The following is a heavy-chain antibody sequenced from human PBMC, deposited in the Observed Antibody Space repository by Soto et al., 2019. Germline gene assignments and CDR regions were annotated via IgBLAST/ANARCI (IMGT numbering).Heavy chain of an antibody. CDR3: AREGGSGTFMGFDY. J-gene: IGHJ4*02. D-gene: IGHD1-1*01. CDR1: GGSISRNKW. V-gene: IGHV4-4*02. Sequence: GALSLTCTGSGGSISRNKWWMWGRQAPEKGLEWIGEIYHSGTTNYNPSFNSRVTMSVDKSNNQFSLMLTSVTAEDTAIYYCAREGGSGTFMGFDYWGQGTLVTVS. CDR2: IYHSGTT.